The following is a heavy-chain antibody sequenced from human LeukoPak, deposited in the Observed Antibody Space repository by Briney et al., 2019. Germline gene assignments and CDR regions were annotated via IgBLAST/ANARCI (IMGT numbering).Heavy chain of an antibody. V-gene: IGHV1-2*02. CDR1: GDPFTGHY. CDR2: ISPNTGGT. CDR3: ARGGYSSSWFYYGMDV. J-gene: IGHJ6*02. D-gene: IGHD6-13*01. Sequence: ASVKVSCKASGDPFTGHYVHWVRQAPGQGLEWMGWISPNTGGTNFAQNFQGRVTMTRDTSISTAYMELSRPRSDDTAVYYCARGGYSSSWFYYGMDVWGQGTTVTVSS.